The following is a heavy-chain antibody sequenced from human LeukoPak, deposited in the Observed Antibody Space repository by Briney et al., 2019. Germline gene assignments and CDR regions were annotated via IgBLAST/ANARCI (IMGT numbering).Heavy chain of an antibody. CDR3: ARDKLGSGYSSDFDY. CDR2: IYTGGTT. CDR1: GFSVSSTY. D-gene: IGHD6-19*01. V-gene: IGHV3-66*02. J-gene: IGHJ4*02. Sequence: GGSLRLSCAAPGFSVSSTYMNWVPQAPGKGLGWVSAIYTGGTTYYADSVTGRFTISRDNSKNTLYLQMNSLRAEDTAVYYCARDKLGSGYSSDFDYWGQGTLVTVSS.